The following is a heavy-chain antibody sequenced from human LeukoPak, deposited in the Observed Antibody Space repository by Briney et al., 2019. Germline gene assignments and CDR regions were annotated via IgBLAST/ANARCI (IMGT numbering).Heavy chain of an antibody. V-gene: IGHV3-66*01. CDR1: GFIVSDKY. CDR2: IYSDGHT. D-gene: IGHD6-13*01. Sequence: TGGSLRLSCAASGFIVSDKYMSWVRHAPGKGLEWISVIYSDGHTYYSDSVKGRFTISRDNSKNTLLLQMDSLRVEDTAVYYCTRGHYSNTLGGQGTLVTVSS. CDR3: TRGHYSNTL. J-gene: IGHJ4*02.